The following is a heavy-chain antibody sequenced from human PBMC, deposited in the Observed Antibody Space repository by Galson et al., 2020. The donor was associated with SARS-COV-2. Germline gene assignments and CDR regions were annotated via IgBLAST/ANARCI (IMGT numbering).Heavy chain of an antibody. D-gene: IGHD3-9*01. J-gene: IGHJ3*02. CDR2: ISYDGRNI. CDR3: ARDPKVRYSGWAFFYI. V-gene: IGHV3-30*04. CDR1: GVPFSSYP. Sequence: GESLKISCAASGVPFSSYPMHWVRQAPGKGLEWVAVISYDGRNINYADSVKGRFTISRDNSKKTLYLHLSSRKSDDTAVYYCARDPKVRYSGWAFFYIWGQWTVVTVSS.